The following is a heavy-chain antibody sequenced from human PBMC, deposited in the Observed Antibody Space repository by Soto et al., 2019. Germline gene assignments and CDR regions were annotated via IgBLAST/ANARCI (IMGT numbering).Heavy chain of an antibody. J-gene: IGHJ5*02. CDR1: GFTFSSYG. Sequence: GGSLRLSCAASGFTFSSYGMHWVRQAPGKGLEWVAVISYDGSNKYYADSVKGRFTISRDNSKNTLYLQMNSLRAEDTAVYYCAKDTGIAAAGGNWFDTWGQGTLVTVSS. V-gene: IGHV3-30*18. CDR2: ISYDGSNK. CDR3: AKDTGIAAAGGNWFDT. D-gene: IGHD6-13*01.